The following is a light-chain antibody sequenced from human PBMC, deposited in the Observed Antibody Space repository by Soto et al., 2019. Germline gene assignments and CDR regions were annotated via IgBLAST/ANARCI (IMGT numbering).Light chain of an antibody. V-gene: IGKV3-20*01. CDR3: QQYESSPLT. J-gene: IGKJ4*01. Sequence: EIVLTQSPGTLSLSAGERATFSCRASQRVTSSNLAWYQQKPGQAPRLLIHGASTRATGIPDRFTGGGSGTDFTLTVTRLEPEDSAVYYCQQYESSPLTFGGGTKVDIK. CDR1: QRVTSSN. CDR2: GAS.